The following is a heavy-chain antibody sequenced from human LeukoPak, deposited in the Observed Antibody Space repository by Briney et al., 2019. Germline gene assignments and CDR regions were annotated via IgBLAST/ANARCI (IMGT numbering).Heavy chain of an antibody. CDR1: GFSFSNYE. V-gene: IGHV3-48*03. Sequence: GGSLRLSCAASGFSFSNYEMNWVRQTPGKGLEWVSYMSSSGSMTWYADSVKGRFTISRDNAKRSLYLQMNSLRAEDTAVYYCARDESYGSSTYYYYYMDVWGKGTTVTVSS. J-gene: IGHJ6*03. CDR3: ARDESYGSSTYYYYYMDV. D-gene: IGHD3-10*01. CDR2: MSSSGSMT.